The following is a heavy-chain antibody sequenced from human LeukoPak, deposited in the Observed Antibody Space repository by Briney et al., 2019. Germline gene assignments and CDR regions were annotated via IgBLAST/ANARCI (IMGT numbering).Heavy chain of an antibody. J-gene: IGHJ5*02. V-gene: IGHV4-34*01. D-gene: IGHD3-10*01. CDR2: INHSGST. CDR1: GGSFSGYY. Sequence: SETLSLTCAVYGGSFSGYYWSWIRQPPGKGLEWIGEINHSGSTNYNPSLKSRVTISVDTSKNQFSLKLSSVTAADTAVYYCARGRNYYGSGSYYNVVSWFDPWGQGTLVTVSS. CDR3: ARGRNYYGSGSYYNVVSWFDP.